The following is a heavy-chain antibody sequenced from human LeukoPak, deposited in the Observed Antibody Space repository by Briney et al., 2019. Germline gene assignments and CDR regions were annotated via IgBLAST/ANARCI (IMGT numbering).Heavy chain of an antibody. Sequence: RINPNSGCTTYAQNFQRRVTMTRDTSISTGYMGLSRLRSDDTAVYYCARDGWSGSYPDYWGQGTLVTVSS. D-gene: IGHD1-26*01. CDR2: INPNSGCT. J-gene: IGHJ4*02. CDR3: ARDGWSGSYPDY. V-gene: IGHV1-2*06.